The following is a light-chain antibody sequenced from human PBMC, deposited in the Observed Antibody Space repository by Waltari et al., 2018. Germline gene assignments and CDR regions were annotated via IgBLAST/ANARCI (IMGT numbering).Light chain of an antibody. CDR1: SLSSYY. V-gene: IGLV3-19*01. CDR2: GKN. J-gene: IGLJ3*02. CDR3: NSRDSSGNHLV. Sequence: SSELTQDPAVSVALGQPVRITCHGGSLSSYYASWYQQNPGQAPVLVIYGKNNRPSGIPDRFSGSSSGNTASLTITGAQAEDEADYYCNSRDSSGNHLVFGGGTRLTVL.